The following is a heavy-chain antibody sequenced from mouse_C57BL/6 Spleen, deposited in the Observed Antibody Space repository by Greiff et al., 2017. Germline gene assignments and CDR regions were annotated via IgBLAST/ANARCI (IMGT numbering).Heavy chain of an antibody. Sequence: VQLQQPGAELVKPGASVKLSCKASGYTFTSYWMHWVKQRPGQGLEWIGMIHPNSGSTNYNEKFKSKATLTVDKSSSTAYMQRSSLTSEDSAVYYCARPRAYYDYDGGYFDYWGQGTTLTVSS. CDR1: GYTFTSYW. CDR2: IHPNSGST. J-gene: IGHJ2*01. D-gene: IGHD2-4*01. V-gene: IGHV1-64*01. CDR3: ARPRAYYDYDGGYFDY.